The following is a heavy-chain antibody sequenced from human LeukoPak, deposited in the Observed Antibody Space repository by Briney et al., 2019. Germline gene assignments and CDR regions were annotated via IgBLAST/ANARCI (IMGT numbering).Heavy chain of an antibody. CDR1: GFTFSSYS. D-gene: IGHD3-16*01. CDR2: ISSSSSTI. Sequence: GGSLRLSCAASGFTFSSYSMNWVRQAPGKGLEWVSYISSSSSTIYYADSVKGRFTISRDNAKNSLYLQMNSLRAEDTAVYYCARQMGGVPLDYWGQGTLVTVSS. CDR3: ARQMGGVPLDY. J-gene: IGHJ4*02. V-gene: IGHV3-48*01.